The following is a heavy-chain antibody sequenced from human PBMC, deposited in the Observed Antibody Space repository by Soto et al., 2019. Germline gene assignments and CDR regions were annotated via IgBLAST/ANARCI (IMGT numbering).Heavy chain of an antibody. Sequence: ASVKVSCKASGYTFTGYYMHWVRQAPGQGLEWMGWINPNSGGTNYAQKFQGRVTMPRDTSISTAYMELSRLRSDDTAVYYCARDKWELLAGFDYWGQGTLVTVSS. D-gene: IGHD1-26*01. J-gene: IGHJ4*02. CDR2: INPNSGGT. V-gene: IGHV1-2*02. CDR3: ARDKWELLAGFDY. CDR1: GYTFTGYY.